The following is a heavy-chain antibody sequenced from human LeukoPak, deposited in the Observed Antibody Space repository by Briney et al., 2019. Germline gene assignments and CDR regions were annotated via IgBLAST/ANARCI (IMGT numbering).Heavy chain of an antibody. V-gene: IGHV4-39*01. J-gene: IGHJ4*02. CDR1: GGSISSSSYY. CDR2: IYYSGST. D-gene: IGHD4-17*01. CDR3: ARLMTTVTTRHFDH. Sequence: PSETLSLTCTVSGGSISSSSYYWGWIRQPPGKGLEWLGSIYYSGSTYYNPSLKSRVTISVDTSKNQFSLKLSSVTAADTAVYYCARLMTTVTTRHFDHWGQGTLVTVSS.